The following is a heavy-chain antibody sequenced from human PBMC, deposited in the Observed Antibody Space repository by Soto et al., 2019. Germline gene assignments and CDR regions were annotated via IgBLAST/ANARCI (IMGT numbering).Heavy chain of an antibody. CDR1: GFTFSTSA. D-gene: IGHD6-13*01. V-gene: IGHV3-30-3*01. Sequence: QVQVVESGGGVVQPGGSLRLSCAASGFTFSTSAMHWVRQAPGKGLEWMAAISYGGNTEYYADSVKGRFTVSRDISESTLYLQMNGLRTEDTAVYYCVIEEFEAGRSHFGCWGQGTLVSGSS. CDR3: VIEEFEAGRSHFGC. CDR2: ISYGGNTE. J-gene: IGHJ4*02.